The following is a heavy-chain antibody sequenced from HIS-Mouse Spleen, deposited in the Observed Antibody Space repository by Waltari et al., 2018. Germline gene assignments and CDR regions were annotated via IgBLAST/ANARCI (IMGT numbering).Heavy chain of an antibody. CDR2: IYYSGST. CDR3: ARDRYWYFDL. J-gene: IGHJ2*01. V-gene: IGHV4-39*07. CDR1: GGPISSSSYY. Sequence: QLQLQESGPGLVKPSETLSLTCPVSGGPISSSSYYWGWIRQPPGKGLEWIGTIYYSGSTYYNPSLKSRVTISVDTSKNQFSLKLSSVTAADTAVYYCARDRYWYFDLWGRGTLVTVSS.